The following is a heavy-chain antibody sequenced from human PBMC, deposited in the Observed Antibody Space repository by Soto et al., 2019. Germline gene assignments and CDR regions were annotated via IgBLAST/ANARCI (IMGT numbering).Heavy chain of an antibody. CDR1: GGSISSSSYY. CDR3: ARQIVGATTGDDAFDI. J-gene: IGHJ3*02. D-gene: IGHD1-26*01. CDR2: IYYSGST. Sequence: SETLSLTCTVSGGSISSSSYYWGWIRQPPGKGLEWIGSIYYSGSTYYNPSLKSRVTISVDTSKNQFSLKLSSVTAADTAVYYCARQIVGATTGDDAFDIWGQGTMVTVSS. V-gene: IGHV4-39*01.